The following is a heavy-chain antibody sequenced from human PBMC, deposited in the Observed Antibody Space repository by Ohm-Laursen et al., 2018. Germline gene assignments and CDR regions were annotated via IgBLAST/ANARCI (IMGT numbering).Heavy chain of an antibody. CDR1: GYTFTGYY. J-gene: IGHJ4*02. CDR3: ARVRNLLRFLEWLSGYYFDY. V-gene: IGHV1-2*02. CDR2: INPNSGGT. Sequence: ASVKVSCKASGYTFTGYYMHWVRQAPGQGLEWMGWINPNSGGTNYAQKFQGRVTMTRDTSISTAYMELSRLRSDDTAVYYCARVRNLLRFLEWLSGYYFDYWGQGTLVTVSS. D-gene: IGHD3-3*01.